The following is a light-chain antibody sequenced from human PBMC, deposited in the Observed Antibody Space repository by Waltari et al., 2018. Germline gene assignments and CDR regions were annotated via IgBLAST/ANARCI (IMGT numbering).Light chain of an antibody. J-gene: IGKJ1*01. Sequence: IVLTQSPGTLSLCPGEKATLSCRASQSVSRTLAWYQQKPGQAPKLLIYGASIRATGIPDRFTGSGSGTDFSLTISSLESEDFAIYFCQHYVRLPATFGQGTKVEIK. CDR3: QHYVRLPAT. V-gene: IGKV3-20*01. CDR1: QSVSRT. CDR2: GAS.